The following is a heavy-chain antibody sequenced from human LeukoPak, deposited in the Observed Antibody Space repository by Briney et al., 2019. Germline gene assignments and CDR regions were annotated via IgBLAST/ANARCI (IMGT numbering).Heavy chain of an antibody. CDR2: IIPIFGTA. V-gene: IGHV1-69*05. Sequence: SVNVSCTASVGTFSSNAINWVRQAPGQGLEWMGGIIPIFGTANYAQKFQGRATITTDGSTSTAYMERSSLRSEDTAVYYCARARGYGDPFDYWGQGTLVTVSS. CDR1: VGTFSSNA. D-gene: IGHD4-17*01. J-gene: IGHJ4*02. CDR3: ARARGYGDPFDY.